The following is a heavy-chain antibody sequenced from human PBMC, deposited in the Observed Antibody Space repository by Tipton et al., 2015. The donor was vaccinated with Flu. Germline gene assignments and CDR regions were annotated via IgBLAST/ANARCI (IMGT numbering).Heavy chain of an antibody. CDR1: GFTFSSYW. J-gene: IGHJ4*02. CDR3: TTGTGRSDFDY. D-gene: IGHD3-10*01. V-gene: IGHV3-15*01. Sequence: SLRLSCEASGFTFSSYWMSWVRQAPGKGLEWVARIKSKNDGGARDFAAPVKGRFAISRDDSKNTVYLQMDSLKTEDTAVYYCTTGTGRSDFDYWGQGTLVTVSS. CDR2: IKSKNDGGAR.